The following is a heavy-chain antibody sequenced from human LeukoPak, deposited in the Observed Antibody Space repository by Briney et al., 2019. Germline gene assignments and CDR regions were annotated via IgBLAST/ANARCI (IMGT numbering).Heavy chain of an antibody. D-gene: IGHD1-7*01. Sequence: PGGSLRLSCAASGFTFSSYSINWVRQAPGKGLEWVANIKQDGSEKYYVDSVKGRFTISRDNAKNSLYLQMNSLRAEDTAGYHCARDKAWNSWGQGTLVTVSS. V-gene: IGHV3-7*01. CDR3: ARDKAWNS. J-gene: IGHJ4*02. CDR2: IKQDGSEK. CDR1: GFTFSSYS.